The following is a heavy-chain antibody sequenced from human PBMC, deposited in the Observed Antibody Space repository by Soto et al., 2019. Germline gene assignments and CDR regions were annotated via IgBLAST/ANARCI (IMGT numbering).Heavy chain of an antibody. Sequence: ASVKVSCKASGYTFTSYYMHWVRQAPGQGLEWMGIINPSGGSTSYAQKFQGRVTMTRDTSTSTVYMELSSLRSEDTAVYYCARGLEEQWLSWYFDPWGQGTLVTVSS. CDR3: ARGLEEQWLSWYFDP. CDR2: INPSGGST. D-gene: IGHD6-19*01. CDR1: GYTFTSYY. V-gene: IGHV1-46*01. J-gene: IGHJ5*02.